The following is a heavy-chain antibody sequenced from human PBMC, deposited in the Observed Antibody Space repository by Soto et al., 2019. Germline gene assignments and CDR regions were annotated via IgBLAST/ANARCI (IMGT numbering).Heavy chain of an antibody. J-gene: IGHJ4*02. CDR3: AKGSRGVKLLFDY. D-gene: IGHD3-10*01. CDR2: ISGSGGST. CDR1: GFTFSSYA. Sequence: EVQLLESGGGLVQPGGSLRLSCAASGFTFSSYAMSWVRQAPGKGLEWVSAISGSGGSTHYADSVKGRFTISRDNSKNMLYLQINSLRAEDTAVYYCAKGSRGVKLLFDYWGQGTLVTVSS. V-gene: IGHV3-23*01.